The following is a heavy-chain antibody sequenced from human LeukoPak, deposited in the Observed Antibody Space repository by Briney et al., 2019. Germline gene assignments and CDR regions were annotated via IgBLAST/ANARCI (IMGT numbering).Heavy chain of an antibody. CDR1: GYSISSGYY. CDR3: ARGTTYYDILTGYYDY. V-gene: IGHV4-38-2*02. Sequence: PSETLSLTCSVSGYSISSGYYWGWIRQPPGKGLEWIGSIYQSGSTYYNPSLKSRVTISVDTSRNQFSLKLSSVTAPDTAVYYCARGTTYYDILTGYYDYWGQGTLVTVSS. J-gene: IGHJ4*02. CDR2: IYQSGST. D-gene: IGHD3-9*01.